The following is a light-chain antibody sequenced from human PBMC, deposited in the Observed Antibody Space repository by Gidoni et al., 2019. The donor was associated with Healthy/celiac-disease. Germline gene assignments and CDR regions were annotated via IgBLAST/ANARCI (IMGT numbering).Light chain of an antibody. Sequence: EIVLTQSPATLSWSPGERATLSCRASQSVSSYLAWYQQKPGQAPRLLIYDASNRATGIPARFSGSGSGTDFTLTISSLEPEDFAVYYCQQRSNWPTFXGXTKVEIK. V-gene: IGKV3-11*01. J-gene: IGKJ4*01. CDR1: QSVSSY. CDR3: QQRSNWPT. CDR2: DAS.